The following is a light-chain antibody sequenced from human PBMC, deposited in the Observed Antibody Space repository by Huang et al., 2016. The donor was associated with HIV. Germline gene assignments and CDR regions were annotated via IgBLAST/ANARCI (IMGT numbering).Light chain of an antibody. CDR2: WAS. V-gene: IGKV4-1*01. Sequence: DIVMTQSPDSLAVSLGERATINCKSSQSVLYSSNNKNYLAWYQHKPGQPPKLLIYWASTRESGVPDRFSGSGSGTDFTLSISSLQAADVAVYYCQQCYSTPYTFGQGTKLEI. J-gene: IGKJ2*01. CDR1: QSVLYSSNNKNY. CDR3: QQCYSTPYT.